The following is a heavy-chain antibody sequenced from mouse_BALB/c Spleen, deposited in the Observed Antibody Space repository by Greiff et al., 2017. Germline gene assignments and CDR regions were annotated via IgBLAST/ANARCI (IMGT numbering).Heavy chain of an antibody. V-gene: IGHV1-7*01. Sequence: QVQLKESGAELAKPGASVKMSCKASGYTFTSYWMHWVKQRPGQGLEWIGYINPSTGYTEYNQKFKDKATLTADKSSSTAYMQLSSLTSEDSAVYYCARGTARATWGFAYWGQGTLVTVSA. CDR2: INPSTGYT. D-gene: IGHD3-2*01. CDR3: ARGTARATWGFAY. J-gene: IGHJ3*01. CDR1: GYTFTSYW.